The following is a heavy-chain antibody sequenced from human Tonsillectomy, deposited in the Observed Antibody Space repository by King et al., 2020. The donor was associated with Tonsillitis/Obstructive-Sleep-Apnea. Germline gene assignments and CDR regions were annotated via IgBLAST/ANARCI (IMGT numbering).Heavy chain of an antibody. J-gene: IGHJ5*02. CDR1: GFTFDDYG. Sequence: VQLVESGGGVVRPGGSLRLSCAASGFTFDDYGLSWVRQAPGKGLEWVSGVNWNGGSTAYSDSVKGRFTISRDNAKNSLYLQMNSLRAEDTALYYCAGDLELGGPFDPWGQGTLVTVSS. CDR2: VNWNGGST. V-gene: IGHV3-20*04. CDR3: AGDLELGGPFDP. D-gene: IGHD3-10*01.